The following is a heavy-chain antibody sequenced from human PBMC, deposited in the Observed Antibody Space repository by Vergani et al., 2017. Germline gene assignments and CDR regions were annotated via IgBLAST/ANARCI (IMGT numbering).Heavy chain of an antibody. CDR1: GFTFDDYG. CDR2: INWNGGST. J-gene: IGHJ3*02. D-gene: IGHD1-26*01. CDR3: ARPSWELGQLNAFDI. V-gene: IGHV3-20*04. Sequence: VQLVESGGGVVQPGRSLRLSCAASGFTFDDYGMSWVRQAPGKGLEWVSGINWNGGSTGYADSVKGRFTISRDNAKNSLYLQMNSLRAEDTAVYYCARPSWELGQLNAFDIWGQGTMVTVSS.